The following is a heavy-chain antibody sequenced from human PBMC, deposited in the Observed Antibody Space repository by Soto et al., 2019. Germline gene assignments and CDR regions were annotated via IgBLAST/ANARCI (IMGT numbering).Heavy chain of an antibody. Sequence: QVQLVQSGAEVKKPGASVKVSCKASGYTFTSYGISWVRQAPGQGLEWMGWISAYNGNTNYAQKLQGRVTMTTDTCTSKAYMERRSLRSDDTAVYYWAGAWAYYYGSSVDMGYWGQGTLVTVSS. V-gene: IGHV1-18*01. CDR3: AGAWAYYYGSSVDMGY. CDR2: ISAYNGNT. J-gene: IGHJ4*02. D-gene: IGHD3-22*01. CDR1: GYTFTSYG.